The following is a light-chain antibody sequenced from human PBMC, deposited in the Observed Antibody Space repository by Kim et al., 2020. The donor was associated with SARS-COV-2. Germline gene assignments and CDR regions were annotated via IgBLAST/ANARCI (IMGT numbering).Light chain of an antibody. CDR1: NVGSKS. CDR2: YDS. J-gene: IGLJ1*01. V-gene: IGLV3-21*04. CDR3: QVWDSSSDHPGV. Sequence: PGKTARITCGGNNVGSKSVHWYQQKPGQAPVLVIYYDSDRPSGIPERFSGSNSGNTATLTISRVEAGDEADYYCQVWDSSSDHPGVFGTGTKVTVL.